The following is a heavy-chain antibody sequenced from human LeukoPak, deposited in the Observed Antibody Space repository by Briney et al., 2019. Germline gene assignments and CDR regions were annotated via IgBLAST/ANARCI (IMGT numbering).Heavy chain of an antibody. CDR1: GFTFNTYW. J-gene: IGHJ4*02. Sequence: PGGSLRLSCVASGFTFNTYWTYWARQVPGKGLMWVARIDPGGTRTKYADSVKGRFTISRDNTKNTLYLDMNGLRVEDTALYYCATYNWHYETDYWGQGTLVTVSS. V-gene: IGHV3-74*01. CDR2: IDPGGTRT. D-gene: IGHD1-7*01. CDR3: ATYNWHYETDY.